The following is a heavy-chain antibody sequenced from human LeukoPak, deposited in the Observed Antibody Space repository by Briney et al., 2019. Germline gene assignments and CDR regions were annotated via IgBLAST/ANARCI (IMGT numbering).Heavy chain of an antibody. CDR1: GYTFTSYG. Sequence: GASVMVSCKASGYTFTSYGISWVRQAPGQGLEWMGWISAYNGNTNYAQKLQGRVTMTTDTSTSTAYMELRSLRSDDTAVYYCARGVYEYCGGDCYSDYWGQGTLVTVSS. CDR3: ARGVYEYCGGDCYSDY. J-gene: IGHJ4*02. D-gene: IGHD2-21*02. CDR2: ISAYNGNT. V-gene: IGHV1-18*01.